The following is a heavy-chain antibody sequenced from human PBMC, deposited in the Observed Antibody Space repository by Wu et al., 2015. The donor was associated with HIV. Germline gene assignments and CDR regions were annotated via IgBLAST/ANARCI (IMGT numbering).Heavy chain of an antibody. CDR2: MNPNSGNT. D-gene: IGHD6-19*01. J-gene: IGHJ6*02. CDR3: ARNQWLVASYYYYGMDV. CDR1: GYTFTSYD. Sequence: QVQLVQSGAEVKKPGASVKVSCKASGYTFTSYDINWVRQATGQGLEWMGWMNPNSGNTGYAQKFQGRVTMTRNTSISTAYMELSSLRSEDTAVYYCARNQWLVASYYYYGMDVWGQGTTVTVSS. V-gene: IGHV1-8*01.